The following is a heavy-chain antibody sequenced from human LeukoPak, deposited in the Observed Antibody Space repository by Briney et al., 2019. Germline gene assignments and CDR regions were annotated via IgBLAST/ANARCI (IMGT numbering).Heavy chain of an antibody. J-gene: IGHJ4*02. CDR2: FDPEDGET. V-gene: IGHV1-24*01. Sequence: GASVKVSCEVSGYTLTELSMHWVRQAPGKGLEWMGGFDPEDGETIYAQKFQGRVTMTEDTSTDTAYMELSSLRSEDTAVYYCATKVLNDILTGYSSDYWGQGTLVTVSS. CDR3: ATKVLNDILTGYSSDY. CDR1: GYTLTELS. D-gene: IGHD3-9*01.